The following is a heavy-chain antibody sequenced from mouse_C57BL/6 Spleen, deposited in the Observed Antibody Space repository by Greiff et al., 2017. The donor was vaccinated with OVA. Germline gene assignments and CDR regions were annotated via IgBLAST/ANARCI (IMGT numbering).Heavy chain of an antibody. CDR2: ISYDGSN. CDR3: ARDLITTVVATDAMDY. D-gene: IGHD1-1*01. CDR1: GYSITSGYY. J-gene: IGHJ4*01. Sequence: EVQLQQSGPGLVKPSQSLSLTCSVTGYSITSGYYWNWIRQFPGNKLEWMGYISYDGSNNYNPSLKNRISITRDTSKNQFFLKLNSVTTEDTATYYCARDLITTVVATDAMDYWGQGTSVTVSS. V-gene: IGHV3-6*01.